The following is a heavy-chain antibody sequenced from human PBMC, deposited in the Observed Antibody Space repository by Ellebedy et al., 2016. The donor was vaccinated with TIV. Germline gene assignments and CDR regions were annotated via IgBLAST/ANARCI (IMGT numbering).Heavy chain of an antibody. J-gene: IGHJ5*02. CDR2: INAGNGNT. V-gene: IGHV1-3*01. CDR3: ARDRYGSGSYRRSGWFDP. Sequence: AASVKVSCKASGYTFTSYAMHWVRQAPGQRLEWMGWINAGNGNTKYSQKFQGRVTITRDTSASTAYMELSSLRSEDTAVYYCARDRYGSGSYRRSGWFDPWGQGTLVTVSS. CDR1: GYTFTSYA. D-gene: IGHD3-10*01.